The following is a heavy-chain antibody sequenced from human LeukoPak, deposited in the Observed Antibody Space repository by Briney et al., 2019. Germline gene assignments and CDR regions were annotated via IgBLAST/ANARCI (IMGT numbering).Heavy chain of an antibody. CDR1: GYSLNNYC. CDR2: LHGGDSSI. CDR3: ARSPSDGYADGVDDI. D-gene: IGHD5-24*01. V-gene: IGHV5-51*01. Sequence: GESLKISCKGSGYSLNNYCIGWVRQMPGKGLELMGILHGGDSSIKYSPVFEGQVTISGDRSTNTVYLQWSSLRASDSAMYFCARSPSDGYADGVDDIWGQGTMVTVSS. J-gene: IGHJ3*02.